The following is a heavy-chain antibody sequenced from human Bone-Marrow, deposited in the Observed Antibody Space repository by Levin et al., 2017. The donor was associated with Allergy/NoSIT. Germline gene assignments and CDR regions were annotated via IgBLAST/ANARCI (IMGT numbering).Heavy chain of an antibody. D-gene: IGHD3-22*01. J-gene: IGHJ5*02. CDR1: GFTFSSYE. CDR2: ISSSGSTI. V-gene: IGHV3-48*03. Sequence: PGGSLRLSCAASGFTFSSYEMNWVRQAPGKGLEWVSYISSSGSTIYYADSVKGRFTISRDNAKNSLYLQMNSLRAEDTAVYYCARAGHYYDSRGWFDPWGQGTLVTVSS. CDR3: ARAGHYYDSRGWFDP.